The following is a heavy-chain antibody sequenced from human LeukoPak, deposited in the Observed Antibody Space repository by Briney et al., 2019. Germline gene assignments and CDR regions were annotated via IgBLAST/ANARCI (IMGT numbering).Heavy chain of an antibody. Sequence: GGSLRLSCAASGFTFSNYAMSWVRQAPGKGLEWVSAISGSGGSTYYADSVKGRFTISRDNSKNTLYLQTNSLRAEDTAVYYCAKNYYGSGSYYKGFDYWGQGTLVTVSS. CDR2: ISGSGGST. D-gene: IGHD3-10*01. CDR3: AKNYYGSGSYYKGFDY. CDR1: GFTFSNYA. V-gene: IGHV3-23*01. J-gene: IGHJ4*02.